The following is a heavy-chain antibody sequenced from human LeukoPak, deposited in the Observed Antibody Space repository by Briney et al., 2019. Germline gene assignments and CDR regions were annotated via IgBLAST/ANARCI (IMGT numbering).Heavy chain of an antibody. J-gene: IGHJ4*02. V-gene: IGHV3-23*01. Sequence: GGSLRLSCAASGFTFSSYAMSWVRQAPGKGLEWVSAISGSGGSTYYADSVKGRLTISRDNSKNTLYLQMNSLRAEDTAVYYCAKVRSYGLYYFDYWGQGTLVTVSS. D-gene: IGHD5-18*01. CDR2: ISGSGGST. CDR1: GFTFSSYA. CDR3: AKVRSYGLYYFDY.